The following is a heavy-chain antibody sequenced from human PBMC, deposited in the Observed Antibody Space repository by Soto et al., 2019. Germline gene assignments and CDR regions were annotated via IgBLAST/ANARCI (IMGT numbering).Heavy chain of an antibody. D-gene: IGHD6-19*01. Sequence: SQTLSLTCAISGDSVSSNSAAWNWIRQSPSRDLEWLGRTYYRSKWYNDYAVSVKSRITINPDTSKNQFSLQLNSVTPEDTAVYYCARARPSGAEYSSGWYEDYYYYMDVWGKGTTVTVSS. J-gene: IGHJ6*03. CDR3: ARARPSGAEYSSGWYEDYYYYMDV. V-gene: IGHV6-1*01. CDR2: TYYRSKWYN. CDR1: GDSVSSNSAA.